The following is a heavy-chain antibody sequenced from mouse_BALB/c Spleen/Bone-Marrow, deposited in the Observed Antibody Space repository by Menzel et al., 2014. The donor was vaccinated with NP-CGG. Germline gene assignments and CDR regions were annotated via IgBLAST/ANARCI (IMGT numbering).Heavy chain of an antibody. J-gene: IGHJ2*01. Sequence: DVKLVESGGGLVKPGGSLKLSCAASGFTFSSYAMSWVRQSPEKRLEWVAEISSGGSYTYYPDTVTGRFTISRDNAKNTLYLEMSSLRPEDTAMYYCARPYGNYFDYWGQGTTLTVSS. V-gene: IGHV5-9-4*01. CDR2: ISSGGSYT. CDR3: ARPYGNYFDY. CDR1: GFTFSSYA. D-gene: IGHD2-1*01.